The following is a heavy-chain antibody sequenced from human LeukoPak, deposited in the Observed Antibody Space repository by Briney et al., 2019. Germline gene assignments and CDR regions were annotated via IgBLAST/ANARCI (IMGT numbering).Heavy chain of an antibody. CDR3: AREGSGRTAYNDGLDV. D-gene: IGHD3-10*01. Sequence: GGSLRLSCAASGFTLSNVWMNWVRQAPGKGLEWVSVIRSGGSTVYADSVKGRFTISRDNSKNTLYLQLNSLRAEDTAIYYCAREGSGRTAYNDGLDVWGQGTMVTVSS. CDR2: IRSGGST. CDR1: GFTLSNVW. V-gene: IGHV3-53*01. J-gene: IGHJ3*01.